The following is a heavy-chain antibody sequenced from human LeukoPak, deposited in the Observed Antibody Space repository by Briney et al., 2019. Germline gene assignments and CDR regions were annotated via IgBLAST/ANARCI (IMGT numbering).Heavy chain of an antibody. J-gene: IGHJ5*02. CDR2: INHSGST. Sequence: SETLSLTCAVYGGSFSGYYWSWIRQPPGKGLEWIGEINHSGSTNYNPSLKSRVTISVDTSKNQFSLKLSSVTAADTAVYYCARYHRGVRGVIMDNWFDPWGQGTLVTVSS. V-gene: IGHV4-34*01. CDR1: GGSFSGYY. CDR3: ARYHRGVRGVIMDNWFDP. D-gene: IGHD3-10*01.